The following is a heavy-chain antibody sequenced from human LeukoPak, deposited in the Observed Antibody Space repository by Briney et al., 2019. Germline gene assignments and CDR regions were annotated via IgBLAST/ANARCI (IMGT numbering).Heavy chain of an antibody. CDR3: ARDRIQEWSDAFDI. V-gene: IGHV1-18*01. CDR1: GYTFTSYG. CDR2: ISAYNGNT. D-gene: IGHD3-3*01. Sequence: GASVKVSCKASGYTFTSYGISWVRQAPGQGLEWMGWISAYNGNTNYPQKLQGRVTMTTDTSTSTAYMELRSLRSDDTAVYYCARDRIQEWSDAFDIWGQGTMVTVSS. J-gene: IGHJ3*02.